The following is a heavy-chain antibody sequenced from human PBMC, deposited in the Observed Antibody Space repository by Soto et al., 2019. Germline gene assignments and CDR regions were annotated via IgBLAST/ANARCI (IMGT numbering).Heavy chain of an antibody. CDR3: ARADYGDTKIYSFDH. CDR2: ISPYNGKT. Sequence: SVKVCFKTSGYTFTEYGISWFRQAPGQGLEWMGWISPYNGKTNYIQEFQDRVTITTDTSSTTVYMDLRTLKSDDTAIYFCARADYGDTKIYSFDHWGQGTLVTVSS. CDR1: GYTFTEYG. V-gene: IGHV1-18*01. D-gene: IGHD4-17*01. J-gene: IGHJ4*02.